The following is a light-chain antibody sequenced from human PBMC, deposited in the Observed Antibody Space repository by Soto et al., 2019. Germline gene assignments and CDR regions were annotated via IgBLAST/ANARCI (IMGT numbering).Light chain of an antibody. Sequence: QSVLTQPPSVSGAPGQRVTISCTGSSSNIGAGYDVHWYQQLPGTAPKLLINDNSNRPSGVPDRFSDSKSGTTASLAIAGLQADDEADYYCQSYDSSLRGYVFGAGTKLTVL. CDR1: SSNIGAGYD. CDR2: DNS. V-gene: IGLV1-40*01. J-gene: IGLJ1*01. CDR3: QSYDSSLRGYV.